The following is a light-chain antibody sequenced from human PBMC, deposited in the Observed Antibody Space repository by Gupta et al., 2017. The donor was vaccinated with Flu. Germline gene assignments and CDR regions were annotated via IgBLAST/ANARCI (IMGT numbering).Light chain of an antibody. CDR2: DAF. Sequence: EIVLTQSPATLSLSPGERATLSCRASHNLGSFLAWFQQKPGQAPRLLIYDAFHRATGIPARFSGSGSGTDFILTISSLEPDDFAVYYCQQRSGWPLHTFGQGTKLEIK. J-gene: IGKJ2*01. V-gene: IGKV3-11*01. CDR3: QQRSGWPLHT. CDR1: HNLGSF.